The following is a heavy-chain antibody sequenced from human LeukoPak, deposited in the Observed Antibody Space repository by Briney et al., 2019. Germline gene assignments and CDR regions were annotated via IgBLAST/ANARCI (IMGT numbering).Heavy chain of an antibody. D-gene: IGHD3-10*01. V-gene: IGHV3-23*01. CDR1: GFTFSSYA. CDR3: AKGHYYGSGSYWV. CDR2: ISGSDDSR. J-gene: IGHJ4*02. Sequence: GGSQRLPCVASGFTFSSYAMTWVRQAPGKGLEWVSAISGSDDSRYYADSVKGRFTISRDNSKNTLYLQMNSLRAEDTAVYYCAKGHYYGSGSYWVWGQGTLVTVSS.